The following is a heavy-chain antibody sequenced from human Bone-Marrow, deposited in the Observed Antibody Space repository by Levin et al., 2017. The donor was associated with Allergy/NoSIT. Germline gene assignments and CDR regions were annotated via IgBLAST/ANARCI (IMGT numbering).Heavy chain of an antibody. CDR3: ARDGMITFGGVIVTKFDY. J-gene: IGHJ4*02. V-gene: IGHV4-39*07. CDR2: IYYSGST. CDR1: GGSISSSSYY. D-gene: IGHD3-16*02. Sequence: SQTLSLTCTVSGGSISSSSYYWGWIRQPPGTGLEWIGSIYYSGSTYYNPSLKSRVTISVDTSKNQFSLKLSSVTAADTDVYYCARDGMITFGGVIVTKFDYWGQGTLVTVSS.